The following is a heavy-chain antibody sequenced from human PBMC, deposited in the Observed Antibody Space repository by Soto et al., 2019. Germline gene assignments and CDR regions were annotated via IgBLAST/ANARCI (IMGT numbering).Heavy chain of an antibody. D-gene: IGHD3-3*01. V-gene: IGHV2-5*02. CDR1: GFSLTGSGLG. J-gene: IGHJ4*02. Sequence: QITLKESGPTLVKPTQTLTLTCTFSGFSLTGSGLGVGWIRQPPGKALEWLALIYWDDDKRYSPSLKSKLTITKDTSKNQVALTVTHMDPVDTATYYCARFLWSDTSLYYFDYWGQGTLVTVSS. CDR3: ARFLWSDTSLYYFDY. CDR2: IYWDDDK.